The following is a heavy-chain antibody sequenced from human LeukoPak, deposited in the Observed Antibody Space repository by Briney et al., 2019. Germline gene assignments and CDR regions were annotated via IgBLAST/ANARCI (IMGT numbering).Heavy chain of an antibody. V-gene: IGHV3-48*04. D-gene: IGHD1-26*01. Sequence: GGSLRLSCAASGFTLSTYWMSWVRQAPGKGLEWVSYISSSSTTIFYADSVKGRFTISRDNAKNSVYLQMSSLRVEDTAVYFCARDPYSEGANFDFWGQGTLVTVSS. CDR1: GFTLSTYW. J-gene: IGHJ4*02. CDR3: ARDPYSEGANFDF. CDR2: ISSSSTTI.